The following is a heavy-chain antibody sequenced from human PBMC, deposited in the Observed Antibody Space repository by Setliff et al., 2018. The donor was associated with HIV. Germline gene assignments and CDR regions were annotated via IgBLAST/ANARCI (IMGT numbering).Heavy chain of an antibody. CDR1: GFTFSHYS. Sequence: GGSLRLSCAASGFTFSHYSMNWVRQSPGKGLEWVSYISSSSSPISYADSVKGRFTISRDNAKNSLYLQMNSLRAEDTAGYYFAREPGDILTGWSFDIWGQGTMVTVSS. V-gene: IGHV3-48*01. D-gene: IGHD3-9*01. CDR3: AREPGDILTGWSFDI. J-gene: IGHJ3*02. CDR2: ISSSSSPI.